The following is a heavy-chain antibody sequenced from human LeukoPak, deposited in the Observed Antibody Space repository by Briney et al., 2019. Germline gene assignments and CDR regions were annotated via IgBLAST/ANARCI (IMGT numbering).Heavy chain of an antibody. CDR1: GFTFSTFA. CDR2: IFPSGGEI. Sequence: PGGSLRLSCEASGFTFSTFAMVWVRQPPGKGLEWVSSIFPSGGEIHYADSVRGRFTISRDNSKSTLSLQMNSLRAEDTAIYYCATYRQVLLPFESGGQGTLVTVSA. D-gene: IGHD2-8*02. J-gene: IGHJ4*02. CDR3: ATYRQVLLPFES. V-gene: IGHV3-23*01.